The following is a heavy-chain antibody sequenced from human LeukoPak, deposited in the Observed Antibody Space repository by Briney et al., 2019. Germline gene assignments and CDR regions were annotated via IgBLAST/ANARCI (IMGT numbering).Heavy chain of an antibody. CDR3: ARAEKPYYYDSSGYTSRSIDY. J-gene: IGHJ4*02. V-gene: IGHV1-2*02. D-gene: IGHD3-22*01. CDR1: GYTFTGYY. CDR2: INPNSGGT. Sequence: ASVKVSCKASGYTFTGYYMHWVRQAPGQGLGWMGWINPNSGGTNYAQKFQGRVTMTRDTSISTAYMELSRLRSDDTAVYYCARAEKPYYYDSSGYTSRSIDYWGQGTLVTVSS.